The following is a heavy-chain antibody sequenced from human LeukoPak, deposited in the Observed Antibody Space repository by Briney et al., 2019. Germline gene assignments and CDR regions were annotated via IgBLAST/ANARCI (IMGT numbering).Heavy chain of an antibody. V-gene: IGHV4-59*01. CDR1: GDSISVYY. D-gene: IGHD1-1*01. Sequence: SETLSLTCTVSGDSISVYYWSWIRQPPGKGLEWIGYISYIGETNYNPSLKSRVTISEDTSKNQLSLKLNSVTAADTAVYYCARSQQLVRTFDYWGQGTLVTVSS. J-gene: IGHJ4*02. CDR3: ARSQQLVRTFDY. CDR2: ISYIGET.